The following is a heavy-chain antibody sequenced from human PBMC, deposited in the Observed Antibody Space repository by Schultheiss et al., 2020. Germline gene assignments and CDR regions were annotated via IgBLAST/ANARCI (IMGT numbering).Heavy chain of an antibody. V-gene: IGHV3-48*03. CDR3: AKDRSGSFYRYYFDY. D-gene: IGHD1-26*01. Sequence: GGSLRLSCAASGFTFSSYEMNWVRQAPGKGLEWVSYISSSGITIYYADSVKGRFTISRDNSKNTLYLQMNSLRAEDTAVYYCAKDRSGSFYRYYFDYWGQGTLVTVSS. CDR1: GFTFSSYE. CDR2: ISSSGITI. J-gene: IGHJ4*02.